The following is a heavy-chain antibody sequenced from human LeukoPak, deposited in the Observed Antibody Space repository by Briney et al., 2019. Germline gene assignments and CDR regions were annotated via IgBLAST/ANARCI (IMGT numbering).Heavy chain of an antibody. CDR2: INPNSGGT. V-gene: IGHV1-2*04. CDR1: GYTFTDYY. D-gene: IGHD2-2*01. CDR3: ARANFRHCSSTSCLFDY. Sequence: ASVKVSCKASGYTFTDYYMHWVRLAPGQGLEWMGWINPNSGGTNYVQKFQGWVTLTRDTPISTAYMELSRLTTDDTAVYYCARANFRHCSSTSCLFDYWGQGTLVTVSS. J-gene: IGHJ4*02.